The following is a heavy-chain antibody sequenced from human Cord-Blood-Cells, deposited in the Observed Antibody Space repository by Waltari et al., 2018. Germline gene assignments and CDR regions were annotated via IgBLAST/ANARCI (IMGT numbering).Heavy chain of an antibody. J-gene: IGHJ4*02. D-gene: IGHD6-19*01. CDR1: GGSFSGYY. CDR2: INPSGST. CDR3: ARLAEYSSGWYKDY. V-gene: IGHV4-34*01. Sequence: QVQLQQWGAGLLKPSETLSLTCAVYGGSFSGYYWSWIRQPPGKGLEWIGEINPSGSTNYNPSLKSRVTISVDTSKNQFSLKRSSVTAADTAVYYCARLAEYSSGWYKDYWGQGTLVTVSS.